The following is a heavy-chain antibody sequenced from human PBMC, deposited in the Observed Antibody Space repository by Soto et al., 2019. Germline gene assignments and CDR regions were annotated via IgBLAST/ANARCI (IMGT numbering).Heavy chain of an antibody. Sequence: QLQLQESGSGLVKPSQTLSLTCAVSGGSISSGGYSWSWIRQPPGKGLEWIGYIYHSGSTYYNPARRSRVTISGGRSKNQFARRRSSVTAADTAVYCCAGGGLGVTLDYWGQGTLVTVSS. CDR2: IYHSGST. CDR3: AGGGLGVTLDY. CDR1: GGSISSGGYS. J-gene: IGHJ4*02. D-gene: IGHD2-21*02. V-gene: IGHV4-30-2*01.